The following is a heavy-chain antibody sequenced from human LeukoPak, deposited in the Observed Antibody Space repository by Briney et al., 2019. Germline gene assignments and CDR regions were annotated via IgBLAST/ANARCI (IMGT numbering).Heavy chain of an antibody. V-gene: IGHV3-30*14. J-gene: IGHJ4*02. CDR2: ISYDGSNK. Sequence: GGSLRLSCAASGFTFSSYAMHWVRQAPGKGLEWVAVISYDGSNKYYADSVKGRFTISRDNSKNTLDLQMNSLRAEDTAVYYCARRGHGYGSPFDYWGQGTLVTVSS. D-gene: IGHD5-18*01. CDR1: GFTFSSYA. CDR3: ARRGHGYGSPFDY.